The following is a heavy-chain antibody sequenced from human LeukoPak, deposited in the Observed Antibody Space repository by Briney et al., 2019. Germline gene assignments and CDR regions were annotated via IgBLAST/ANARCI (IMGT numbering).Heavy chain of an antibody. V-gene: IGHV3-30-3*01. Sequence: GRSLRLSCAVSGFTFSSYAMHWVRQAPGKGLEWVAVISYDGSNKYYADSGKGRFTISRDNSKNTLYLQMNSLRAEDTAVYYCARGSRTYYYDSSGYYGFDYWGQGTLVTVSS. CDR2: ISYDGSNK. D-gene: IGHD3-22*01. J-gene: IGHJ4*02. CDR1: GFTFSSYA. CDR3: ARGSRTYYYDSSGYYGFDY.